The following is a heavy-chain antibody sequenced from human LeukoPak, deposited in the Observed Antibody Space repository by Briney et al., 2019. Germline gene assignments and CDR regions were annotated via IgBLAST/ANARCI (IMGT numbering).Heavy chain of an antibody. CDR2: IFYSGST. V-gene: IGHV4-39*01. Sequence: PSQTLSLTCTVSGGSISSSSYYWGWIRPPPGKGLEWIGNIFYSGSTYYNPSLKSRVTISVDTSKNQFSLKLSSVTAADTAVYYCARLNDRHSRSWYYVDFWGQGTLVTVSP. CDR1: GGSISSSSYY. D-gene: IGHD6-13*01. CDR3: ARLNDRHSRSWYYVDF. J-gene: IGHJ4*02.